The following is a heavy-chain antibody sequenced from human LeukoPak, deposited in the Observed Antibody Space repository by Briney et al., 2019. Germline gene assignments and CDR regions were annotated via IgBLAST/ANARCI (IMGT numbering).Heavy chain of an antibody. D-gene: IGHD3-9*01. J-gene: IGHJ3*02. V-gene: IGHV3-23*01. Sequence: PGGSLRLSCAASGFTFSSYAMSWVRQAPGKGLEWVSAISGSGGSTYYADSVKGRFTISRDNSKNTLYLQMNSLRAEDTAVYYCAKDLGGRRESRRGVFYSNPIWGQGTMVTVSS. CDR3: AKDLGGRRESRRGVFYSNPI. CDR1: GFTFSSYA. CDR2: ISGSGGST.